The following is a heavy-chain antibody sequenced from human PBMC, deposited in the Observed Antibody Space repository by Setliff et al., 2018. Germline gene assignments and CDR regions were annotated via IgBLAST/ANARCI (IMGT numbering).Heavy chain of an antibody. CDR3: ARDRTGSYLLDY. CDR1: GFTFSSYS. V-gene: IGHV3-21*01. Sequence: PGGSLRLSCAASGFTFSSYSMNWVRQAPGKGLEWVSSISSSSSYIYYADSVKGRFTISRDNAKNSLYLQMNSLRAEDTAVYYCARDRTGSYLLDYWGQGTLVTVSS. CDR2: ISSSSSYI. J-gene: IGHJ4*02. D-gene: IGHD1-26*01.